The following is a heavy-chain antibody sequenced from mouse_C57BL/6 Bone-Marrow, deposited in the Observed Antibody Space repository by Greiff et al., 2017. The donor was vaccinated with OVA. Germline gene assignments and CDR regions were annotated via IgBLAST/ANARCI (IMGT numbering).Heavy chain of an antibody. V-gene: IGHV14-1*01. Sequence: EVKLMESGAELVRPGASVKLSCTASGFNIKDYYMHWVKQRPEQGLGWIGRVDPEDGDTEYAPKFQGKATMTADTSSNTAYLQLSSLTSEDTAVYYCTIPHYYGSSYRYFDVWGTGTTVTVSS. J-gene: IGHJ1*03. CDR3: TIPHYYGSSYRYFDV. D-gene: IGHD1-1*01. CDR1: GFNIKDYY. CDR2: VDPEDGDT.